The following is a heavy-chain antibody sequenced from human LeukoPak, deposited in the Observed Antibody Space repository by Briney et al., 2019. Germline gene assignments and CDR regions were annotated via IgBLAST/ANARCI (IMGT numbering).Heavy chain of an antibody. CDR2: ISYDGSNK. V-gene: IGHV3-30-3*01. Sequence: GGSLRLSCAASGFTFSSYAMHWVRQAPGKGLEWVAVISYDGSNKYYADSVRGRFTISRDNSKNTLYLQMNSLRVEDTAVYFCARDPGAFPYFFDCWGQGTLVTVSS. CDR1: GFTFSSYA. CDR3: ARDPGAFPYFFDC. D-gene: IGHD4/OR15-4a*01. J-gene: IGHJ4*02.